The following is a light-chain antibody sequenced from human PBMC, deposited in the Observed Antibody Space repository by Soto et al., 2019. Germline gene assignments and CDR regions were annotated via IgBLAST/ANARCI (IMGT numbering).Light chain of an antibody. J-gene: IGKJ1*01. CDR2: DAS. CDR3: QQYNSYGT. CDR1: QSISSW. V-gene: IGKV1-5*01. Sequence: DIQMTQSPSTLSASVGDRVTITCRASQSISSWLAWYQQKPGKAPKLLIYDASSLDSGVPSRFSGSGSGTEFTLTIISLQPDDFATYYCQQYNSYGTFGQGTKVDIK.